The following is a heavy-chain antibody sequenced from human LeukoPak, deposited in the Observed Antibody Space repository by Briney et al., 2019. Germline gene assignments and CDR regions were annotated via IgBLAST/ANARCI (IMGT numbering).Heavy chain of an antibody. CDR3: ARGRGVYASSSTTFDH. CDR2: ISPYNGNR. CDR1: VYAFTKYG. Sequence: ASVKVSFTASVYAFTKYGINWVRHAPGQGLEWMGWISPYNGNRNYAQKLQDRVTMTTDTSTSTAYMELRSRRSDDTAVYYCARGRGVYASSSTTFDHWGRGTLVTVSS. V-gene: IGHV1-18*01. J-gene: IGHJ5*02. D-gene: IGHD6-6*01.